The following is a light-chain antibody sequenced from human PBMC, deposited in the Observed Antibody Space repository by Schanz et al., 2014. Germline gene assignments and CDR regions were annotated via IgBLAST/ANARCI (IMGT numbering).Light chain of an antibody. J-gene: IGKJ1*01. CDR1: QSVSSSY. CDR2: GAS. Sequence: EIVLTQSPGTLSLSPGDWASLSCRASQSVSSSYLAWYQQKAGQAPRLLIYGASSRATGIPDRFSGSGSGTDFTLTITRLEPEDFAVYYCQQCGSSRWTFGQGTKVEIK. V-gene: IGKV3-20*01. CDR3: QQCGSSRWT.